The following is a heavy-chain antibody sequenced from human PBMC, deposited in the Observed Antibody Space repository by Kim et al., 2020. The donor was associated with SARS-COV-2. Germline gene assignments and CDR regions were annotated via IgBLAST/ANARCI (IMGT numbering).Heavy chain of an antibody. Sequence: GGSLRLSCAASGFTFSNAWMSWVRQAPGKGLEWVGRIKSKTDGGTTDYAAPVKGRFTISRDDSKNTLYLQMNSLKTEDTAVYYCTTDRSSRYCSSTSCYYYYYGMDVWGQGTTVTVSS. J-gene: IGHJ6*02. CDR1: GFTFSNAW. CDR2: IKSKTDGGTT. V-gene: IGHV3-15*01. CDR3: TTDRSSRYCSSTSCYYYYYGMDV. D-gene: IGHD2-2*01.